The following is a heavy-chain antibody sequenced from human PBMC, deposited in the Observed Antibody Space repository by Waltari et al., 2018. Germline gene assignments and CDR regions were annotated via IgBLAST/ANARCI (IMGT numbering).Heavy chain of an antibody. CDR1: GYTLTELS. Sequence: QVQPEQSGAEVKKPGASVKVSCKVVGYTLTELSMHWVRQAPGKGLEGMGGFDPEEGEAGFAQKFQGKLTRTEDTPANTAYMELTSLTSEDTAVYYCASGLIIPGRFRLGYCGQGTLVTVSA. J-gene: IGHJ4*02. D-gene: IGHD3-3*01. V-gene: IGHV1-24*01. CDR3: ASGLIIPGRFRLGY. CDR2: FDPEEGEA.